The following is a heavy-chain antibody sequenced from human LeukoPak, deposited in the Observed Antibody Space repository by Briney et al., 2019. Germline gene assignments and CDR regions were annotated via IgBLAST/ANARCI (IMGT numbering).Heavy chain of an antibody. CDR3: AKAKRPYYYDSSGPPSP. J-gene: IGHJ5*02. D-gene: IGHD3-22*01. Sequence: GGSLRLSCAASGFTFSSYGVHWVRQAPGKGLEWVAVIWYDGSNKYYADSVKGRFTISRDNSKNTLYLQMNSLRAEDTAVYHCAKAKRPYYYDSSGPPSPWGQGTLVTVSS. V-gene: IGHV3-33*06. CDR2: IWYDGSNK. CDR1: GFTFSSYG.